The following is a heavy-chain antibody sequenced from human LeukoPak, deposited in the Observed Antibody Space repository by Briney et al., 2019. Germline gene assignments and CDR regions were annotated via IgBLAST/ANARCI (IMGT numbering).Heavy chain of an antibody. CDR2: IYYSGST. J-gene: IGHJ4*02. CDR3: ARGTDLEDY. V-gene: IGHV4-59*01. Sequence: SETLSLTCTVSGGPISSYYWSWIRQPPGKGLEWIGYIYYSGSTNYNPSLESRVTISLDTSKNQFSLKLNSVTAADTAVYYCARGTDLEDYWGQGTLVTVSS. CDR1: GGPISSYY. D-gene: IGHD1-1*01.